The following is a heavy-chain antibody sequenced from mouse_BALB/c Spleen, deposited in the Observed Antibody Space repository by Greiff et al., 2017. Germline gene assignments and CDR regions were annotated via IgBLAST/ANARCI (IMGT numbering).Heavy chain of an antibody. Sequence: DVMLVESGGGLVKPGGSLKLSCAASGFTFSSYAMSWVRQTPEKRLEWVASISSGGSTYYPDSVKGRFTISRDNARNILYLQMSSLRSEDTAMYYCARAGYDYGAWFAYWGQGTLVTVSA. CDR1: GFTFSSYA. CDR2: ISSGGST. CDR3: ARAGYDYGAWFAY. V-gene: IGHV5-6-5*01. D-gene: IGHD2-4*01. J-gene: IGHJ3*01.